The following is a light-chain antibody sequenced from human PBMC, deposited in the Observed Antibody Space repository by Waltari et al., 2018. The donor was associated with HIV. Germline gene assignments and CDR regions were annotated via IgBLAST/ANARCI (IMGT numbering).Light chain of an antibody. CDR2: RDC. J-gene: IGLJ1*01. V-gene: IGLV1-47*01. CDR1: SSNVGSKS. Sequence: QSVLTQPPSASGTLGQRVTISCPGSSSNVGSKSVYWFQQVPGTAPKLLIYRDCQRRSGIPDRCSGSKSGASASLTISGLRSEDEADYYCVAWDDSLSGYVFGTGTKVSVL. CDR3: VAWDDSLSGYV.